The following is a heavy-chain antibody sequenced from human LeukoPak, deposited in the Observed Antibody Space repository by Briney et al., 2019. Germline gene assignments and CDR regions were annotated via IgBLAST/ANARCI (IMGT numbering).Heavy chain of an antibody. CDR2: MSYDGSNE. V-gene: IGHV3-30-3*01. CDR1: GFTSSTYT. D-gene: IGHD6-19*01. J-gene: IGHJ4*02. Sequence: PGGSLRLSCAASGFTSSTYTMHWVRQAPGKGLEWVAVMSYDGSNESYVDSVKGRFTISRDNSKNTLYLQMNSPRSEDTAVYYCARGGWGLAVAGYFDYWGQGTLVTVSS. CDR3: ARGGWGLAVAGYFDY.